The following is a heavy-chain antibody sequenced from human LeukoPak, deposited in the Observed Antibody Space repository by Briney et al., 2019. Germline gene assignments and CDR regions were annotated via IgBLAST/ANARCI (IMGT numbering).Heavy chain of an antibody. CDR3: ARGPRYFDWLLNWFDP. D-gene: IGHD3-9*01. J-gene: IGHJ5*02. Sequence: SETLSLTCAVYGGSFSGYYWSWIRQPPGKGLEWIGEINHSGSTNYNPSLKSRVTISVDTSKNQFSLKLSSVTAADTAVYYCARGPRYFDWLLNWFDPWGQGTLVTVSP. CDR1: GGSFSGYY. CDR2: INHSGST. V-gene: IGHV4-34*01.